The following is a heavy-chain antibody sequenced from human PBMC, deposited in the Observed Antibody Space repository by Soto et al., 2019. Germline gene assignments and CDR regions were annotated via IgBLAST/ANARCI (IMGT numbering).Heavy chain of an antibody. V-gene: IGHV3-23*01. CDR1: EFTFSCYA. CDR3: ASTLDEGLIDY. CDR2: ISGSGGST. Sequence: EVQLLESGGGLVQPGGSLRLSCADSEFTFSCYAMSWVRHAPGKGLEWVSAISGSGGSTYYADSVKGRFTISRDNSKNTLYLQMNSLRAEHTAVYYCASTLDEGLIDYWGQGTLVTVSS. D-gene: IGHD6-6*01. J-gene: IGHJ4*02.